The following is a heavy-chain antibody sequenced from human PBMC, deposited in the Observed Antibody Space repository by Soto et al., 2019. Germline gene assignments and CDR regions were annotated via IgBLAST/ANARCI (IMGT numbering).Heavy chain of an antibody. Sequence: GASVKVSCKASGYTFTSYDINWVRQATGQGLEWMGWMNPNSGNTGYAQKFQGRVTMTRNTSISTAYMELSSPRSEDTAVYYCARLRRRGYDFPSLNWFDPWGQGTLVTVSS. V-gene: IGHV1-8*01. J-gene: IGHJ5*02. D-gene: IGHD5-12*01. CDR2: MNPNSGNT. CDR1: GYTFTSYD. CDR3: ARLRRRGYDFPSLNWFDP.